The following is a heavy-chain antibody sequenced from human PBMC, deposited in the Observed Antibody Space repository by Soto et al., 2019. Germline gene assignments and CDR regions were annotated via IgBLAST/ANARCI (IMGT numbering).Heavy chain of an antibody. CDR3: ARRGMVRGVIIWSRLFGGMGV. Sequence: QVQLVPSGAAVKKPGASVKVSCKASGYTFTRYYMHWVRQTPGQGLEWMGIINPGGGRTSYAQKSQGRVNMTRDTSTSTVYMALSSLRSEDTAVYYCARRGMVRGVIIWSRLFGGMGVWGHGTTVTVSS. V-gene: IGHV1-46*01. D-gene: IGHD3-10*01. CDR1: GYTFTRYY. CDR2: INPGGGRT. J-gene: IGHJ6*02.